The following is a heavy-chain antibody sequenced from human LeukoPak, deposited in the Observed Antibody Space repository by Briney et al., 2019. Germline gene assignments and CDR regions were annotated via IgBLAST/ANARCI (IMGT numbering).Heavy chain of an antibody. Sequence: GGSLRLSCAASGFTFSSYEMNWVRQAPGKGLEWVSYISNSGSTQHYADSVEGRYTISRNNAKKSLYLEMNRLRAEDTAVYYCARKYCSSTSCLFDYWGQGTLVSVSS. CDR2: ISNSGSTQ. J-gene: IGHJ4*02. D-gene: IGHD2-2*01. CDR3: ARKYCSSTSCLFDY. V-gene: IGHV3-48*03. CDR1: GFTFSSYE.